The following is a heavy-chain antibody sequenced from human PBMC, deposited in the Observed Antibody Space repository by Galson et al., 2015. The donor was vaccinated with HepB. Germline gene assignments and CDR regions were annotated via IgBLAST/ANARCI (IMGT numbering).Heavy chain of an antibody. CDR3: AREGSYSGYGLFDY. V-gene: IGHV1-18*01. CDR2: ISAYNGNI. J-gene: IGHJ4*02. Sequence: SVKVSCKASSYTFSNYGISWVRQAPGQRLEWMGWISAYNGNINYAQKLQGRVTMTTDTSTSTAYMELRSLRSDDTAVYYCAREGSYSGYGLFDYWGQGTLVTVSS. D-gene: IGHD5-12*01. CDR1: SYTFSNYG.